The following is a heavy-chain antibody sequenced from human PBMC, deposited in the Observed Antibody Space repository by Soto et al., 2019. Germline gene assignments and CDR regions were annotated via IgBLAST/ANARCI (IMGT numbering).Heavy chain of an antibody. CDR1: GGSISSGG. CDR2: IHHNGSS. Sequence: PSETLSLTCAVSGGSISSGGAGSGSHQGRAWSGSGIGYIHHNGSSHHNPSLRSGVTISLERSKNQFSLKVSCVTAADSAVYYGASYGSGSYPRFDPGGQGTLVTVSS. V-gene: IGHV4-30-2*02. J-gene: IGHJ5*02. D-gene: IGHD3-10*01. CDR3: ASYGSGSYPRFDP.